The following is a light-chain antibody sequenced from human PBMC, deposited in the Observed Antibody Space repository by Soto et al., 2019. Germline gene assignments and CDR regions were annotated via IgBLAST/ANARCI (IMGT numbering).Light chain of an antibody. V-gene: IGLV2-14*01. CDR3: SSDTSSATYV. J-gene: IGLJ1*01. CDR1: SSYVGRYNY. CDR2: EVS. Sequence: QSALSQPASVSGSPGQSSTISCTGTSSYVGRYNYVSWYQQHPGKAPSVMIYEVSNRPSGVSNRFSGSKSGNPAALTISGLQAEDEADDYCSSDTSSATYVFGTGTKVTVL.